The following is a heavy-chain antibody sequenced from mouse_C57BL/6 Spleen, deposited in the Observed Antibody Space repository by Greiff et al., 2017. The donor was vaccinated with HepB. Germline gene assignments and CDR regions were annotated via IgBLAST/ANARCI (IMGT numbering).Heavy chain of an antibody. V-gene: IGHV1-82*01. Sequence: QVQLQQSGPELVKPGASVKISCKASGYAFSSSWMNWVKQRPGKGLEWIGRIYPGDGDTNYNGKFKGKATLTADKSSSTAYMQLSSLTSEDSAVYFCAVYGSSLYAMDYWGQGTSVTVSS. J-gene: IGHJ4*01. CDR1: GYAFSSSW. CDR3: AVYGSSLYAMDY. D-gene: IGHD1-1*01. CDR2: IYPGDGDT.